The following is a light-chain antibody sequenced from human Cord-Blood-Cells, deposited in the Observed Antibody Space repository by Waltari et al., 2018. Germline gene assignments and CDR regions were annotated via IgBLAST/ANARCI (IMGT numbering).Light chain of an antibody. Sequence: QSVLTQPPSASGTPGQRVTISCSGSSSTIGRNSVYWYQQLPGTAPKLLIYRNNQRPSGVPDRFAGAKSGTAASLAISGLRSEDEADDYCAAWDDSLSGPVFGGGTKLTVL. CDR3: AAWDDSLSGPV. CDR1: SSTIGRNS. V-gene: IGLV1-47*01. CDR2: RNN. J-gene: IGLJ2*01.